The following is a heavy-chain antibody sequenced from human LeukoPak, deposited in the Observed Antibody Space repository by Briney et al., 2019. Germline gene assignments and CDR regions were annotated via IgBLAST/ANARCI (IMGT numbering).Heavy chain of an antibody. V-gene: IGHV4-39*01. CDR1: GGSIRTPTYY. D-gene: IGHD1-26*01. Sequence: SETLFLTCTVSGGSIRTPTYYWGWIRQPPGKGLEWIASSYYSGTTYYNTSLRSRLTTFVDTSNNQFYMNLSSVTAADTGVYYCARHHSGSSYFDLWGQGILVIVSS. CDR3: ARHHSGSSYFDL. J-gene: IGHJ4*02. CDR2: SYYSGTT.